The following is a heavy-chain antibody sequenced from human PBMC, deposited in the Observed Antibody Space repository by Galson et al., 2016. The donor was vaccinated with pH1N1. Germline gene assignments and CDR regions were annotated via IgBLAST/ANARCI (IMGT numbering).Heavy chain of an antibody. J-gene: IGHJ3*01. Sequence: PALVKPTQTLTLACTFSGFSLSTTGVGVGWIRQPPGKALEWLALIYWDDDRRFSPSLKSRLTITKDPSKKQVVLRMTNMDPVDTATYYCAHREVMITNAFDFGGQGTMVAVSS. V-gene: IGHV2-5*02. CDR3: AHREVMITNAFDF. CDR2: IYWDDDR. CDR1: GFSLSTTGVG. D-gene: IGHD3-16*01.